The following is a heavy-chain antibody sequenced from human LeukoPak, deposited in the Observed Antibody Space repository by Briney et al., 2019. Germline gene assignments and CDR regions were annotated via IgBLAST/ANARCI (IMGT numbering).Heavy chain of an antibody. CDR2: IYSGGST. V-gene: IGHV3-53*01. CDR1: GFTVSSNY. D-gene: IGHD3-22*01. CDR3: ARLSSGYFDY. J-gene: IGHJ4*02. Sequence: PGGSLRLSCAASGFTVSSNYMSWVRQAPGKGLEWVSVIYSGGSTCYADSVKGRFTISRDNSKNTLYLQMNSLRAEDTAVYYCARLSSGYFDYWGQGTLVTVSS.